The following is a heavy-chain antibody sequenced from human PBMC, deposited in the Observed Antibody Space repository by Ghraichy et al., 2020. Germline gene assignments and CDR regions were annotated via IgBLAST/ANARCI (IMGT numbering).Heavy chain of an antibody. J-gene: IGHJ4*02. V-gene: IGHV1-2*06. CDR3: ARAPSRSFDV. CDR1: GYTFTGDE. CDR2: INPNSGKA. Sequence: ASVKVSCKASGYTFTGDEIHWVRQAPGQGLEWMGRINPNSGKASLAQRFHGRVTLTRDTSIATAYLDLSGLRSDDTATYFCARAPSRSFDVWGQGTLVIVSS.